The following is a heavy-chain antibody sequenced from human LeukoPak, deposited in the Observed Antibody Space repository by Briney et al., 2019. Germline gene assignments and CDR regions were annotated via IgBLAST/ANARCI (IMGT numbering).Heavy chain of an antibody. D-gene: IGHD4-17*01. Sequence: GGSLRLSCAASGFTFSSYDMHWVRQATGKGLEWVSAIGTAGGTYYPGSVKGRFTISRENAKNSFYLQMNSLRAGDTAVYYCAGDYGDSPDLYYWGQGTLVTVSS. CDR3: AGDYGDSPDLYY. J-gene: IGHJ4*02. CDR1: GFTFSSYD. CDR2: IGTAGGT. V-gene: IGHV3-13*01.